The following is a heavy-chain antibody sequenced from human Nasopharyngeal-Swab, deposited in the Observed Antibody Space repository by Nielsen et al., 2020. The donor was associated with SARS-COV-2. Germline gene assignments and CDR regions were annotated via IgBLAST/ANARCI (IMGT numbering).Heavy chain of an antibody. Sequence: ASVKVSCKASGYTFTSYGISWVRQAPGQGLEWMGWISAYNGNTNYAQELQGRVTMTTDTSTSTAYMELRSLRSDDTAVYYCARLSYCGGDCYWSFIDYWGQGTLVTVSS. CDR3: ARLSYCGGDCYWSFIDY. CDR1: GYTFTSYG. CDR2: ISAYNGNT. V-gene: IGHV1-18*04. D-gene: IGHD2-21*02. J-gene: IGHJ4*02.